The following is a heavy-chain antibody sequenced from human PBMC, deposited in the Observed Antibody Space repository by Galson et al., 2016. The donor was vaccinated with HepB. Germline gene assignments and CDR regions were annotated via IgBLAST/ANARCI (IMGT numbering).Heavy chain of an antibody. D-gene: IGHD3-3*01. J-gene: IGHJ4*02. V-gene: IGHV4-39*01. CDR1: GGSISNTNYS. CDR3: ARLPPPTWSAYYLYDS. CDR2: IFHSGST. Sequence: SETLSLTCTVSGGSISNTNYSWGWIRQPPGKGLEWIGSIFHSGSTYYDPSLKSRVAISVHTSKNQFSLKLSSVTAADTAVYYCARLPPPTWSAYYLYDSWGQGALVTVSS.